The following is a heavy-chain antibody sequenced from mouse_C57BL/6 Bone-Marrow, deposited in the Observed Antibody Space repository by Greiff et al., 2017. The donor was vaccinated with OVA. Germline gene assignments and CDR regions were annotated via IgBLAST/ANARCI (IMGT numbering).Heavy chain of an antibody. D-gene: IGHD1-1*01. CDR1: GFTFSDYG. J-gene: IGHJ2*01. V-gene: IGHV5-17*01. CDR3: AIYYCGSSYFDY. CDR2: ISSGSSTI. Sequence: EVQVVESGGGLVKPGGSLKLSCAASGFTFSDYGMHWVRQAPERGLEWVAYISSGSSTIYYADTVKGRFTISRDNSKNTLFLQMTSLRSEDTAMYYCAIYYCGSSYFDYWGQGTTLTVSS.